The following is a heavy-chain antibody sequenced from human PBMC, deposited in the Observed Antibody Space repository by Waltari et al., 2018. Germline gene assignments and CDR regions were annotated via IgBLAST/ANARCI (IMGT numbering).Heavy chain of an antibody. CDR3: ARGRAKGYYYYYMDV. V-gene: IGHV4-34*01. Sequence: QVQLQQRGAGLLKPSETLSLTCAVYGGSFSGYYWSWIRQPPGKGLEWIGEINHSGSTNYNPSLKSRVTISVDTSKNQFSLKLSSVTAADTAVYYCARGRAKGYYYYYMDVWGKGTTVTISS. D-gene: IGHD5-12*01. CDR2: INHSGST. CDR1: GGSFSGYY. J-gene: IGHJ6*03.